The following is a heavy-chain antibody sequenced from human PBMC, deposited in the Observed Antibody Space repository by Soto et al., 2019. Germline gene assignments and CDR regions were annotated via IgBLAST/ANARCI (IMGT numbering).Heavy chain of an antibody. CDR1: GGTFSSYT. CDR3: ARVREEAYYDILTRGDYFDD. J-gene: IGHJ4*02. V-gene: IGHV1-69*02. Sequence: ASVKVSCKASGGTFSSYTISWVRQAPGQGLEWMGRIIPILGIANYAQKFQGRVTITADKSTSTAYMELSSLRSEDTAVYYCARVREEAYYDILTRGDYFDDWGQGTLVTVSS. D-gene: IGHD3-9*01. CDR2: IIPILGIA.